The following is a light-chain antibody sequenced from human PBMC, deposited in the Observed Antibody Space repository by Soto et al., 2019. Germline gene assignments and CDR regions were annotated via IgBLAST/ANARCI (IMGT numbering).Light chain of an antibody. CDR1: QSISSY. V-gene: IGKV1-39*01. CDR3: QHNYSTPPA. J-gene: IGKJ4*01. CDR2: AAS. Sequence: DIQMTQSPSSLSASVGDRVTITCRASQSISSYLNWYQQKPGKPPKLLIYAASNLQSGVPSRLSGSGSATYFTLTITSLQPEDFATYYCQHNYSTPPAFGGGTEVEIK.